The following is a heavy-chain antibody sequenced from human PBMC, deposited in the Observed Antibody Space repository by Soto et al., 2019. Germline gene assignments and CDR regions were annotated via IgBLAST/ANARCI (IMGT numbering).Heavy chain of an antibody. CDR3: VKGATGGPRGYFAL. D-gene: IGHD3-10*01. J-gene: IGHJ2*01. CDR1: GFTFNTYG. CDR2: TSYDGSNK. V-gene: IGHV3-30*18. Sequence: QVQLVESGGGVVQPGRSLRLSCAASGFTFNTYGMHWVRQAPGKGLEWVAVTSYDGSNKYYADSVKGRFTISRDNAKNTLYVEMNRPRVEDTAVYYCVKGATGGPRGYFALWGRGTLVTVSS.